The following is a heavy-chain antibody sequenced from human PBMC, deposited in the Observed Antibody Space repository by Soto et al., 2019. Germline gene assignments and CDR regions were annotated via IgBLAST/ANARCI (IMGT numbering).Heavy chain of an antibody. CDR1: GYTFTNYW. V-gene: IGHV5-51*01. J-gene: IGHJ6*02. D-gene: IGHD4-17*01. CDR3: ARYPTLTDYFFHGMDV. CDR2: IYPGDSDT. Sequence: XESLKISCKGSGYTFTNYWIVWVRQIPGKGLEWMGIIYPGDSDTRYSPSFQGQVTISADRSISTAYLQWSSLKASDTGMYYCARYPTLTDYFFHGMDVRGQGTTVTVSS.